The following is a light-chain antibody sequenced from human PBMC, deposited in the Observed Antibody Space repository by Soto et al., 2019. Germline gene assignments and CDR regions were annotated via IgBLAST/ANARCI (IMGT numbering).Light chain of an antibody. V-gene: IGKV3-20*01. Sequence: EIVLTQSPGTLSLSPGERATLSCRASQSVSSSYLAWYQQKPGQAPRLLIYGASSRATGIPDRFSGSGSGTDFTLTISILEPEDVAVYYCQQYGRSPRTFGQGTKLEIK. J-gene: IGKJ2*01. CDR1: QSVSSSY. CDR2: GAS. CDR3: QQYGRSPRT.